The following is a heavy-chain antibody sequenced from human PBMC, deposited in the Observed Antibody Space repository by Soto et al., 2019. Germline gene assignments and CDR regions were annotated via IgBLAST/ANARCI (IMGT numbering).Heavy chain of an antibody. V-gene: IGHV1-58*01. CDR2: IVVGGGNT. D-gene: IGHD2-15*01. Sequence: QMQVVQSGPEVKKPGTSVKVSCKASGFTFTRSAVQWVRQARGQRLEWIGWIVVGGGNTNYAQELQERLTITGDMSTITAYMELSSLRSDDTAVYYCVADLYRGGRCCSFDMWAQGTMLTFSS. J-gene: IGHJ3*02. CDR1: GFTFTRSA. CDR3: VADLYRGGRCCSFDM.